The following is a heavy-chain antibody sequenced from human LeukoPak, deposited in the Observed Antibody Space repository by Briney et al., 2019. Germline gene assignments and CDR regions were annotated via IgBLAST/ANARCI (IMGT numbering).Heavy chain of an antibody. CDR1: GYTFTSYY. CDR2: INPSGGST. D-gene: IGHD5-18*01. V-gene: IGHV1-46*01. J-gene: IGHJ4*02. CDR3: ARDLDASVDTAMAPTFDY. Sequence: ASVKVSCKASGYTFTSYYMHWVRRAPGQGLEWMGIINPSGGSTSYAQKFQGRVTMTRDTSTSTVYMELSSLRSEDTAVYYCARDLDASVDTAMAPTFDYWGQGTLVTVSS.